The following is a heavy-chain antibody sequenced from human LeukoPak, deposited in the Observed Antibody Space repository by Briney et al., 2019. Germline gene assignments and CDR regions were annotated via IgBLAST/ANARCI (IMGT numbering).Heavy chain of an antibody. CDR3: ARTTEGGYTYGYFYYYYMDV. J-gene: IGHJ6*03. CDR2: IYYSGST. CDR1: GGSISSYS. V-gene: IGHV4-59*01. D-gene: IGHD5-18*01. Sequence: PSETLSLTCTVSGGSISSYSWSWLRQPPGKGLECIGYIYYSGSTNYNPSLKSRVTISVDTSKNHFSLKLSSVTAADTAVYYCARTTEGGYTYGYFYYYYMDVWGKGTTVTISS.